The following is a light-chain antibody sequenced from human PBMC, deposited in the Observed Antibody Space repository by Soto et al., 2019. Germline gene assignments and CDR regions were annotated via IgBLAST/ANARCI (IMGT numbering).Light chain of an antibody. J-gene: IGKJ2*01. Sequence: EIVLTQSPGTLSLSPGERATLSCRASQSVSSSYLAWYQQKPGQAPRLLIYGASSRATGIPDRFSGSGSGTDSTLTISSLEPEDFAEYSWQQYGSSPPFTFGQGTKLEIK. CDR2: GAS. V-gene: IGKV3-20*01. CDR3: QQYGSSPPFT. CDR1: QSVSSSY.